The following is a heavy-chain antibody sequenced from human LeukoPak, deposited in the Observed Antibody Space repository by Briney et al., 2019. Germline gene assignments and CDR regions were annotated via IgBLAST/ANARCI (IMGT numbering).Heavy chain of an antibody. V-gene: IGHV4-30-4*01. Sequence: SETLSLTCTLSGGSISSGDYFWTWIRQPPGKGLEWIGYIYYSGSTYYNPSLKSRLTISLDTSKNQISLKLNSVTAADTAVYYCARDHFPFGSSSYYYGMDVWGQGTTVTVSS. CDR2: IYYSGST. CDR3: ARDHFPFGSSSYYYGMDV. J-gene: IGHJ6*02. CDR1: GGSISSGDYF. D-gene: IGHD3-10*01.